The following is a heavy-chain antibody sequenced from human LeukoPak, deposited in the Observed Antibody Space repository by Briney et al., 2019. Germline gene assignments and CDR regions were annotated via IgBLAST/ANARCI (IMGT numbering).Heavy chain of an antibody. V-gene: IGHV1-69*01. J-gene: IGHJ4*02. Sequence: ASVTVSCTASGGTFSSYAISWVRQAPGQGLEWMGVIIPIFGTANYAQKFQGRVTITADESTSTAYMELSSLRSEDTAVYYCARSLDSSGYSEPFDYWGQGTLVTVSS. CDR3: ARSLDSSGYSEPFDY. CDR1: GGTFSSYA. D-gene: IGHD3-22*01. CDR2: IIPIFGTA.